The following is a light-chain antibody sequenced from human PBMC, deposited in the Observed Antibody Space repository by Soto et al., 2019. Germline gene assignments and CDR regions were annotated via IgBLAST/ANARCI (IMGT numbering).Light chain of an antibody. CDR3: QQYNNWPYT. CDR1: QSVSSN. J-gene: IGKJ2*01. V-gene: IGKV3D-15*01. CDR2: GAS. Sequence: ELVMTQSPVTLSVSPGERAALSCRASQSVSSNFAWYQQRPGQAPRLLIYGASTRATGIPARFSGSGSATEFTLTISSLQSEDFEVYYCQQYNNWPYTFGQGTKLEIK.